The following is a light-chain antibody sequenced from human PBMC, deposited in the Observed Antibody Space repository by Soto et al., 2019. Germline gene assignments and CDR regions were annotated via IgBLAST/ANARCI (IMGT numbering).Light chain of an antibody. CDR1: QDISNS. Sequence: DIQMTQSPSSLWASVGDRVTITCQASQDISNSLSWYQQKPGKAPKLLITDAATLEAGVPSRFSGSGSGTDFTFTISSLQPEDIATYFCLQHDNVPTFGLGTNLEVK. CDR3: LQHDNVPT. CDR2: DAA. V-gene: IGKV1-33*01. J-gene: IGKJ2*01.